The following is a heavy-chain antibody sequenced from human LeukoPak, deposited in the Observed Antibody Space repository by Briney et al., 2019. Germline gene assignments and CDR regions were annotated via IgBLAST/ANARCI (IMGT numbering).Heavy chain of an antibody. D-gene: IGHD5-12*01. CDR3: ARDRWVANKFEGDFDV. V-gene: IGHV3-48*03. J-gene: IGHJ5*02. CDR2: ISTTGSRI. CDR1: GFTFSSYE. Sequence: GGSLRLSCAASGFTFSSYEMNWVRQAPGKGLEWVSYISTTGSRIYYAESVKGRFTISRDNAENSLYLQMNSLGAEDTAVYYCARDRWVANKFEGDFDVWGQGTLVTVSS.